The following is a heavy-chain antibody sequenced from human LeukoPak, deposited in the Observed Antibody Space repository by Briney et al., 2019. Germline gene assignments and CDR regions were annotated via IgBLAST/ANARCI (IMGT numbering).Heavy chain of an antibody. D-gene: IGHD3-9*01. CDR1: GITFSSYW. J-gene: IGHJ4*02. CDR3: ARDPYYDISY. CDR2: IKEDGSEK. Sequence: GGSLRLSCAVSGITFSSYWMSWVRQTPGKGLEWVANIKEDGSEKKYGDSVKGRFTVSRDNANNSLYLRMNSLRAEDTAVYYCARDPYYDISYWGQGTLVTVSS. V-gene: IGHV3-7*01.